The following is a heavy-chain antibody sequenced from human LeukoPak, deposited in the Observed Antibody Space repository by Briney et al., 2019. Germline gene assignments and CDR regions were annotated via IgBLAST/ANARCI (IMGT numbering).Heavy chain of an antibody. D-gene: IGHD3-9*01. V-gene: IGHV3-66*04. J-gene: IGHJ4*02. Sequence: GGSLRLSCAASGFTVSSNYMSWVRQAPGKGLEWVSVIYSGGSTYYADSVKGRFTISRDNSKNTLYLQMNSLRAEDTAVYYCAKRDPTWLVQSWGQGTLVTVSS. CDR2: IYSGGST. CDR1: GFTVSSNY. CDR3: AKRDPTWLVQS.